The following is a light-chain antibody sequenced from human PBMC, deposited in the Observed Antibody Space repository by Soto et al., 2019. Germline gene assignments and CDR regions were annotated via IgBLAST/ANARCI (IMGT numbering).Light chain of an antibody. Sequence: IVLTQSPGTLSLSPGERATLSCRASQTVSNNFLAWYQEKPGRGPRLLIYGASTRATGIPDRVSGSGSGTDFTRTISRLDPEDFAVYYCRQYGRSLELAVGGGTKVEIK. J-gene: IGKJ4*01. CDR2: GAS. CDR1: QTVSNNF. CDR3: RQYGRSLELA. V-gene: IGKV3-20*01.